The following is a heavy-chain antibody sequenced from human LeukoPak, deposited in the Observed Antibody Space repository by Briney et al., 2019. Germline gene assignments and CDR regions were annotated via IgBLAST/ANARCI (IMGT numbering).Heavy chain of an antibody. D-gene: IGHD5-18*01. CDR3: ARGREYSPTCGMDV. J-gene: IGHJ6*02. V-gene: IGHV1-8*01. CDR1: GYTFTSYE. CDR2: MNPNSGNT. Sequence: ASVKVSCKASGYTFTSYEMNWVRQATGQGLEWMGSMNPNSGNTGCAQKFQGRVTMTRNTSISTAYMELSSLTSEDTAVYYCARGREYSPTCGMDVWGQGTTVTVSS.